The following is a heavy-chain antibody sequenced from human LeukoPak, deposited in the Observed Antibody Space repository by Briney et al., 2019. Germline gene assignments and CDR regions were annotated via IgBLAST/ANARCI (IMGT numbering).Heavy chain of an antibody. J-gene: IGHJ4*02. CDR2: ISYVGSNK. CDR1: GFTFSSYG. CDR3: ARVSDAFDYFFDS. V-gene: IGHV3-30*03. D-gene: IGHD5-12*01. Sequence: GRSLRLSCAASGFTFSSYGMHWVRQAPGKGLEWVAVISYVGSNKYYADSVKGRFTISRDNSKNTLYLQMNSLRAEDTAVYYCARVSDAFDYFFDSWGQGTLVTVSS.